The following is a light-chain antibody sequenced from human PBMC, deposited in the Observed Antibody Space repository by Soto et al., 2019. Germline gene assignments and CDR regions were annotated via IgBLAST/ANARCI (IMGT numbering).Light chain of an antibody. CDR3: QQSHSNIQELT. V-gene: IGKV1-39*01. CDR1: QSVSNH. J-gene: IGKJ4*01. CDR2: ASS. Sequence: DIQMTQSPPSLSASVGDRVTITCRASQSVSNHLNWYQQKPGKAPKLLIYASSSLQSGVPSRFSGSGSGTDFTLTISSLQPEDFATYYCQQSHSNIQELTFGGGTKVEIK.